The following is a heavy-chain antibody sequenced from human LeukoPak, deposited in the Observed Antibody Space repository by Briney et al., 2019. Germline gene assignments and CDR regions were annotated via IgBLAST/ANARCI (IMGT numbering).Heavy chain of an antibody. V-gene: IGHV1-2*02. J-gene: IGHJ4*02. Sequence: ASVKVSCKASGYTFTSYYIHLVRQAPGQGFEWMAIINPSDGSTTNSQKFQGRVTMTRDTSISTAYMELSRLRSDDTAVYYCARGAVVVVAATTTLFDYWGQGTLVTVSS. CDR2: INPSDGST. CDR1: GYTFTSYY. D-gene: IGHD2-15*01. CDR3: ARGAVVVVAATTTLFDY.